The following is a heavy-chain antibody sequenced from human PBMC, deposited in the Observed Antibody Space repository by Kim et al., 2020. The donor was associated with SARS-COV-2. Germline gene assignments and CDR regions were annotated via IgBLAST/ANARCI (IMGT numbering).Heavy chain of an antibody. Sequence: SETLSLTCAVYGGSFSGYYWSWIRQPPGKGLEWIGEINHSGSTNYNPSLKSRVTISVDTSKNQFSLKLSSVTAADTAVYYCGRAGAPYYYYYGMDVWGQGTTVTVSS. J-gene: IGHJ6*02. CDR2: INHSGST. D-gene: IGHD3-10*01. CDR3: GRAGAPYYYYYGMDV. CDR1: GGSFSGYY. V-gene: IGHV4-34*01.